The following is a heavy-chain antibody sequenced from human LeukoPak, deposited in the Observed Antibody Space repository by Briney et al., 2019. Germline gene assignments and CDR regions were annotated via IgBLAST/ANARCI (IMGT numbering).Heavy chain of an antibody. CDR1: GYSFTGYH. CDR2: INPNSGGT. D-gene: IGHD4-23*01. CDR3: ARDSNQDYGRNSADH. Sequence: ASVTVSCKASGYSFTGYHIHWVRQPPGQGLEWMGWINPNSGGTNFAQKFPARVTLTRDTSLSTLHMELSSLRSDDTAIYYCARDSNQDYGRNSADHWGQGTLVTVSS. V-gene: IGHV1-2*02. J-gene: IGHJ4*02.